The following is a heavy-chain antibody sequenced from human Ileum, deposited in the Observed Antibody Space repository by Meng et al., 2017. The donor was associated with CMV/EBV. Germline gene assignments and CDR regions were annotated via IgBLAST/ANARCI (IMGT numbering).Heavy chain of an antibody. CDR1: GASISSGDYY. CDR3: ARFHIAALGNLFDP. D-gene: IGHD6-13*01. Sequence: HVQRQESGPGLVKPSKTLSLSCTVSGASISSGDYYWSWIRQPPGKGLEWIGYIFFSGNTYYNPSLNNRVIISLDTPRNQFSLKVDSVTAADTAVYYCARFHIAALGNLFDPWGHGTLVTVSS. V-gene: IGHV4-30-4*08. J-gene: IGHJ5*02. CDR2: IFFSGNT.